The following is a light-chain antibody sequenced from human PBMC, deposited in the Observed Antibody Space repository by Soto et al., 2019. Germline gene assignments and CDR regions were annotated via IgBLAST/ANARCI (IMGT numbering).Light chain of an antibody. Sequence: QSVLTQPPSASGSPGQSVTISCTGTSSDIGGYNYISWYQQHPGKAPKLMIYEVSKRPSGVPDRFSASKSGNTASLTVSGLQAEDEADYYCASYAVSNVVFGGGTKVTVL. CDR3: ASYAVSNVV. J-gene: IGLJ2*01. V-gene: IGLV2-8*01. CDR1: SSDIGGYNY. CDR2: EVS.